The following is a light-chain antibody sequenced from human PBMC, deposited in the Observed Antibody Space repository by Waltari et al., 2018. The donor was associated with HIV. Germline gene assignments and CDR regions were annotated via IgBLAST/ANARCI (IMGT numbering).Light chain of an antibody. Sequence: DIVVTQSPVPLAVSLGERAIINCQSSQRVLDNSNNKNYITWYQQKPGQTPKLLIYWSSTRKSGVPDRFSVSGFEADDTPTISSLPAEDGTVYCCQQYFSIPQQFGQGTKVEIK. CDR3: QQYFSIPQQ. CDR1: QRVLDNSNNKNY. CDR2: WSS. J-gene: IGKJ1*01. V-gene: IGKV4-1*01.